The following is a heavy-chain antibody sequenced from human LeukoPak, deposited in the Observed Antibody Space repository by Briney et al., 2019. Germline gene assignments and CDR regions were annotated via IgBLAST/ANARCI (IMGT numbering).Heavy chain of an antibody. V-gene: IGHV3-21*04. J-gene: IGHJ4*02. Sequence: PGGSLRLSCAASGFTFSSYSMNWVRQAPGKGLEWVSSISSSSSYIYYADSVKGRFTISRDNAKNSLYLQMNSLRAEDTALYHCARESRDEQLPAYYFDYWGQGTLVTVSS. D-gene: IGHD6-6*01. CDR1: GFTFSSYS. CDR2: ISSSSSYI. CDR3: ARESRDEQLPAYYFDY.